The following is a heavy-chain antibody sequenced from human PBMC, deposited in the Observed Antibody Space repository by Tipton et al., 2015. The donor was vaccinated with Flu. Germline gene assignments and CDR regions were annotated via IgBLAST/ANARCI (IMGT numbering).Heavy chain of an antibody. J-gene: IGHJ4*02. Sequence: SLRLSCAASGFLFSSYEMNWVRQAPGKGLEWLSYISSGSSTISYADSVRGRFTISRDNAKNSLYLQLNSLRAEDTAVYYCATLTGDDYWGQGDLVTVSS. D-gene: IGHD7-27*01. V-gene: IGHV3-48*03. CDR1: GFLFSSYE. CDR2: ISSGSSTI. CDR3: ATLTGDDY.